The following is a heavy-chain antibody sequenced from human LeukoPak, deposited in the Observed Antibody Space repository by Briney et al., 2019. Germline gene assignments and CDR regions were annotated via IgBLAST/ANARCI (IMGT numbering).Heavy chain of an antibody. CDR1: GFTFSSYA. Sequence: GGSPRLSCAASGFTFSSYAMSWVRQAPGKGLEWVSAISGSGGSTYYADSVKGRFTISRDNSKNTLYLQMNSLRAEDTAVYYCAKVWLFDYDSSGPDYWGQGTLVTVSS. CDR2: ISGSGGST. D-gene: IGHD3-22*01. J-gene: IGHJ4*02. CDR3: AKVWLFDYDSSGPDY. V-gene: IGHV3-23*01.